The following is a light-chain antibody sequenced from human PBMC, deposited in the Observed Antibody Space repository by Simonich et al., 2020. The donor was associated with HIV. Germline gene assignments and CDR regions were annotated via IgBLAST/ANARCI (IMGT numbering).Light chain of an antibody. CDR1: HGISNS. J-gene: IGKJ3*01. V-gene: IGKV1-NL1*01. CDR3: QHLNSDPLT. CDR2: AAF. Sequence: DIRMTQSPSSLSASVGHRVTITCRASHGISNSLAWYQQKAGKAPKLLLYAAFTLESGVPARFSGSGSGTDYTLTISSLQPEDFATYYCQHLNSDPLTFGPGTKVDIK.